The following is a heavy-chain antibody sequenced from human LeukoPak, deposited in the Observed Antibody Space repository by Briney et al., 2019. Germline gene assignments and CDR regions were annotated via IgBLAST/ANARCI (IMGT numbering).Heavy chain of an antibody. V-gene: IGHV3-7*01. Sequence: GGSLRLSCAASGFRLSSYWMSWVRQAPGKGLEWVANIKYDGSGKYVDSVKGRFTISRDNSKNTLYLQMNSLRAEDTAVYYCAKAIHSSSSGVVDYWGQGTLVTVSS. CDR3: AKAIHSSSSGVVDY. D-gene: IGHD6-6*01. CDR1: GFRLSSYW. CDR2: IKYDGSGK. J-gene: IGHJ4*02.